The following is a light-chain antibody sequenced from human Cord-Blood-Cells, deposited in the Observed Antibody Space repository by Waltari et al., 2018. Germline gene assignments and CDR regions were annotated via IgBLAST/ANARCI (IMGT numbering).Light chain of an antibody. Sequence: QSALTQPASVSGSPGQSITISCTGTSSDVGGYNYASWYQQHPGKAHKLMVYYFSKRPSGVSNRFSCSKSGNTASLTISGLQAEDEADYYCSSYTSSSTLVFGGGTKLTVL. CDR1: SSDVGGYNY. J-gene: IGLJ3*02. CDR3: SSYTSSSTLV. V-gene: IGLV2-14*01. CDR2: YFS.